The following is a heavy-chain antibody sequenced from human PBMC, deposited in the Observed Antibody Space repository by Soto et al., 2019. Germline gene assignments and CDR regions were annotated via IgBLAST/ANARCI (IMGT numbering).Heavy chain of an antibody. D-gene: IGHD3-10*02. V-gene: IGHV3-74*01. CDR1: GFTFSSHW. CDR3: ARDMLGPRAFDY. Sequence: EVQLVESGGGIVQPGGSLRLSCSVSGFTFSSHWMHWVRQAPGKGLVWVSRISTDGSRTTYADSVKGRVTISRDNAKNTLYLDMSSLRPEDTAVYYCARDMLGPRAFDYWGQGTLVTVSS. CDR2: ISTDGSRT. J-gene: IGHJ4*02.